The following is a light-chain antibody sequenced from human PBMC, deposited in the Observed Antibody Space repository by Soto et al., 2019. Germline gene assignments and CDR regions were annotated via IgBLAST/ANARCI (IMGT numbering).Light chain of an antibody. J-gene: IGLJ3*02. V-gene: IGLV1-40*01. CDR1: SSNIGAGYD. CDR2: SNN. CDR3: QSFDSSLSGWV. Sequence: QSVLTQPPSVSGAPGQRVTISCTGSSSNIGAGYDVHWYQQLPGTAPKLLIYSNNNRPSGVPDGFSGSKSGTSASLAITGLQAEDEADYYCQSFDSSLSGWVFGGGTKLTVL.